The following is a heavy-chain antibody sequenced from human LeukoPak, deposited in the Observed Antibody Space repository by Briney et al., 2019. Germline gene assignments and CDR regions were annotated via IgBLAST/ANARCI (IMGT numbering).Heavy chain of an antibody. Sequence: ASVTVSCKASGGTFISYAISWVRQAPGQGLEWMGRIIPIFGTAHYAQKFQGRVTITTDESTSTAYMELSSLRSEDTAVYYCASRRVSAEWYPSLNSYYYYMDVWGKGTTVTVSS. CDR1: GGTFISYA. CDR3: ASRRVSAEWYPSLNSYYYYMDV. D-gene: IGHD3-3*01. V-gene: IGHV1-69*05. J-gene: IGHJ6*03. CDR2: IIPIFGTA.